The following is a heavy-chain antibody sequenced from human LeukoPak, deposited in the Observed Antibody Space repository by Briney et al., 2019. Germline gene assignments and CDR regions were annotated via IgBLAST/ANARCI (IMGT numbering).Heavy chain of an antibody. CDR1: GFTFSSYW. CDR2: IKQDGSEK. J-gene: IGHJ4*02. V-gene: IGHV3-7*01. Sequence: PGGSLRLSCAASGFTFSSYWMSWVRQAPGKGLEWVANIKQDGSEKYYVDSVKGRFTISRDNAKNSLYLQVNSLRAEDTAVYYCARGGAAAGTEVYFDYWGQGTLVTVSS. CDR3: ARGGAAAGTEVYFDY. D-gene: IGHD6-13*01.